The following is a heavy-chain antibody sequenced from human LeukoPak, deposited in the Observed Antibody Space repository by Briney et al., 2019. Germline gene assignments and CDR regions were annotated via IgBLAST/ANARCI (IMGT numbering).Heavy chain of an antibody. CDR3: AKDPPIVVVPVAPGWFDY. Sequence: GGSLRLSCAASGFTFSSYAMSWVRQAPGKGLEWVSAISGSGGSTYYADSVKGRFTISRDNSKNTLYLQMNSLRAEDTAVYYCAKDPPIVVVPVAPGWFDYWGQGTLVTVSS. CDR2: ISGSGGST. J-gene: IGHJ4*02. D-gene: IGHD2-2*01. V-gene: IGHV3-23*01. CDR1: GFTFSSYA.